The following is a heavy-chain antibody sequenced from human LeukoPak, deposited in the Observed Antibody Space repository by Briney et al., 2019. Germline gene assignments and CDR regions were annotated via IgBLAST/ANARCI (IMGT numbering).Heavy chain of an antibody. CDR2: IKNDGSGT. D-gene: IGHD6-13*01. CDR1: GFTFSNYW. V-gene: IGHV3-74*01. CDR3: TRGGGYFAFDI. Sequence: GGSLRLSCEASGFTFSNYWMFWVRQAPGKGLVCVSRIKNDGSGTIYADSVKGQFTISRDNAKNTLYLQMDSLRAEDTAVYYCTRGGGYFAFDIWGQGTMVTVSS. J-gene: IGHJ3*02.